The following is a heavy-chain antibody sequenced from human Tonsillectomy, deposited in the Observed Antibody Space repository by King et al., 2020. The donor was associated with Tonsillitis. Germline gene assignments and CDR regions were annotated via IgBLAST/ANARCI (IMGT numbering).Heavy chain of an antibody. CDR1: GYSFTSYW. CDR3: ARRSSGDY. V-gene: IGHV5-10-1*01. Sequence: VQLVESGAEVKKPGESLRISCKGSGYSFTSYWITWVRQMPGKCLEWMGRVDPSDSYTTYSPSFQGHVTISADKSLNTAYLQWDSLKASDTAMYYCARRSSGDYWGRGTLVTVSS. J-gene: IGHJ4*02. CDR2: VDPSDSYT.